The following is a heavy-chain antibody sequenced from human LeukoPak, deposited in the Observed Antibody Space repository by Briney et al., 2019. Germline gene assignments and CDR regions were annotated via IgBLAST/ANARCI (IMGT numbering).Heavy chain of an antibody. CDR3: ARAWIQLWSD. J-gene: IGHJ4*02. V-gene: IGHV3-21*01. D-gene: IGHD5-18*01. CDR1: GYTFSSYS. Sequence: PGGSLRLSCAASGYTFSSYSMNWVRQAPGKGLEWVSSISSSSSYIYYADSVKGRFTISRDNAKNSLYLQMNSLRAEDTAVYYCARAWIQLWSDWGQGTLVTVSS. CDR2: ISSSSSYI.